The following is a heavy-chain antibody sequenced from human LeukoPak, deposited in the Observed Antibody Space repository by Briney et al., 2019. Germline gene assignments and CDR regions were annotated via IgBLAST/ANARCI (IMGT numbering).Heavy chain of an antibody. CDR1: GFTFSSYS. V-gene: IGHV3-48*02. D-gene: IGHD3-22*01. CDR2: IISSKNSI. J-gene: IGHJ4*02. CDR3: ARVSRPDSQRSGSYFDY. Sequence: LSGVSLRLSCAASGFTFSSYSMNWLRQAPGKGLEWVSYIISSKNSIHYSDSVKGRCTIPRDNAKNTLYLQMHSLRDEDTAVYYCARVSRPDSQRSGSYFDYWGQGTLVTVSS.